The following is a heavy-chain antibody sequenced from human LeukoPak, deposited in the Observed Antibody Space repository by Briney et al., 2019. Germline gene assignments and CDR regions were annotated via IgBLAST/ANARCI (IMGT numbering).Heavy chain of an antibody. CDR3: ARLTMEGGSGSYYWPISPKLLFDY. CDR1: GFTFSSDA. D-gene: IGHD3-10*01. Sequence: GGSLRLSCAASGFTFSSDAMSWVRQAPGKGLEWVSAISGSGGSTYYADSVRGRFTISRDNSKNTLYLQMNSLRAEDTAVYYCARLTMEGGSGSYYWPISPKLLFDYWGQGTLVTVSS. J-gene: IGHJ4*02. V-gene: IGHV3-23*01. CDR2: ISGSGGST.